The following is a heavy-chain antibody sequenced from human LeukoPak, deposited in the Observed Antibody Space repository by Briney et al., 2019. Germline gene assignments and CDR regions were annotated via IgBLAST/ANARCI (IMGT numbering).Heavy chain of an antibody. Sequence: SGPTLVNPTQTLTLTCTFSGFSLSTSGVGVGWIRQPPGKAPEWLALIYWDDDKRYSPSLKSRLTITKDTSKNQVVLTMTNMGPVDTATYYCAHSLHSGDDFDYWGQGTLVTVSS. V-gene: IGHV2-5*02. J-gene: IGHJ4*02. D-gene: IGHD5-12*01. CDR2: IYWDDDK. CDR3: AHSLHSGDDFDY. CDR1: GFSLSTSGVG.